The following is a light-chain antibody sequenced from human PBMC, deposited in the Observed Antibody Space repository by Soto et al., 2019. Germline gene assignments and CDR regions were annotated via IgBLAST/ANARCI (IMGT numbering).Light chain of an antibody. CDR1: QSISDT. CDR3: QQGVT. CDR2: DAS. V-gene: IGKV3-11*01. Sequence: EIVMAQSPATPSVSPGGRAPLPCRASQSISDTLAWYQQKPGQAPNLLIYDASNRATGIPARFSGSGSGTDFTLTISSLEPEDFAVYYCQQGVTFGQGTRLEIK. J-gene: IGKJ5*01.